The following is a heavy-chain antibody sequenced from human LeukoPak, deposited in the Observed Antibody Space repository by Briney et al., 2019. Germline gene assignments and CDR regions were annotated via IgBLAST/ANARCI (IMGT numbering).Heavy chain of an antibody. CDR2: INPSGARI. V-gene: IGHV3-48*03. J-gene: IGHJ4*02. CDR1: GYTLSSYE. D-gene: IGHD5-24*01. CDR3: SRKGSDVYNFDY. Sequence: GGCLRLSCAASGYTLSSYELIGVREAPGRGLEGVSYINPSGARIYYADSVKGRFTISRDNAQNSLYLQMNSLRAEDTGVYYCSRKGSDVYNFDYWGQGTLVTVSS.